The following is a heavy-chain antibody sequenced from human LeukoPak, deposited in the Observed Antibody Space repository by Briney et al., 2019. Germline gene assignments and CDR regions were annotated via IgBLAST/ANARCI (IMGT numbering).Heavy chain of an antibody. CDR2: ISGSGGST. CDR1: GVTFSSYA. J-gene: IGHJ6*03. CDR3: ARDREAGVFYYYYMDV. Sequence: PGGSLRLSCAASGVTFSSYAMSWVRQAPGKGLEWVSAISGSGGSTYYADSVKGRFTISRDNSKNTLYLQMNSLRAEDTAVYYCARDREAGVFYYYYMDVWGKGTTVTVSS. D-gene: IGHD6-19*01. V-gene: IGHV3-23*01.